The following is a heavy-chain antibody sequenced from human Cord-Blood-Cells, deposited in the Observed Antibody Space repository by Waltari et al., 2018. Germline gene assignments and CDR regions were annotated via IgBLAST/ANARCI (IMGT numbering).Heavy chain of an antibody. D-gene: IGHD3-3*01. J-gene: IGHJ6*02. CDR3: ARVTDFCSGYYYGMDV. CDR2: INHRGSN. V-gene: IGHV4-34*01. CDR1: GGSFSGYY. Sequence: PSETLSLTCAVYGGSFSGYYWSWIRQPPGKGLEWIGEINHRGSNNYNPSLKSRVTISVDTSKNQFSLKLSTVTAADTAVYYCARVTDFCSGYYYGMDVWGQGTTVTVSS.